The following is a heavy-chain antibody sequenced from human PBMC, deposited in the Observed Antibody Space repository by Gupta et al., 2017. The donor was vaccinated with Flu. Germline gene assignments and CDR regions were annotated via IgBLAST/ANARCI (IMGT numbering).Heavy chain of an antibody. V-gene: IGHV3-49*04. CDR2: IRGRGYRGTT. Sequence: EVQLVETGGGLAQPGRSLRLSCTTSGFSFGDSAMSWVRQAPGKGLEWVGFIRGRGYRGTTEYAPSVQGRFTISRDDSKSIAYLQMSSLKTEDTAIYYCIRAISEYGDTGFDNWGQGTLVTVSS. J-gene: IGHJ4*02. D-gene: IGHD4-17*01. CDR1: GFSFGDSA. CDR3: IRAISEYGDTGFDN.